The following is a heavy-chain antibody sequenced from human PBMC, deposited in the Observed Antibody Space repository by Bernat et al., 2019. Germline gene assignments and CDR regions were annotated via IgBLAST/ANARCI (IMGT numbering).Heavy chain of an antibody. CDR3: AKVYVESGGSTSCSLRYYYYGMDV. CDR2: ISYDGSNK. Sequence: QVQLVESGGGVVQPGRSLRLSCAASGFTFSSYGMHWVRQAPGKGLEWVAVISYDGSNKYYAESVKGRFTISRDNSKNTLYLQMNSLRAEDTAVYYCAKVYVESGGSTSCSLRYYYYGMDVWGQGTTVTVSS. J-gene: IGHJ6*02. V-gene: IGHV3-30*18. CDR1: GFTFSSYG. D-gene: IGHD2-2*01.